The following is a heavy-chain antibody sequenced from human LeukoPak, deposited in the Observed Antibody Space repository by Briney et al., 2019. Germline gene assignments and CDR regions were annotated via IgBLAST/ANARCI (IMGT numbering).Heavy chain of an antibody. V-gene: IGHV3-9*01. CDR2: ISWNSGSI. J-gene: IGHJ6*02. D-gene: IGHD2-2*01. CDR3: AKDKGGYCSSTSCRYGMDV. CDR1: GFTFDDYA. Sequence: GGSLRLSCAASGFTFDDYAMHWVRQAPGKGLEWVSGISWNSGSIGYADSVKGRFTISRDNAKNSLYLQMTSLRAEDTALYYCAKDKGGYCSSTSCRYGMDVWGQGTTVTVSS.